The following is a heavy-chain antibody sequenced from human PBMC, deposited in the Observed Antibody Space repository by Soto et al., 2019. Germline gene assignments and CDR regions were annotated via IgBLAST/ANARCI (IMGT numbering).Heavy chain of an antibody. J-gene: IGHJ4*02. CDR3: VRGPLDSTATL. CDR2: IKHDGREI. CDR1: GFTFSGYW. D-gene: IGHD3-22*01. Sequence: GGSLRLSCSAPGFTFSGYWVTWVRQAPGKGLEWVATIKHDGREIYYVDSVKGRFTISRDNAGNSVYLQMNDLRAEDTAMFHCVRGPLDSTATLWGQGTLVTVSS. V-gene: IGHV3-7*01.